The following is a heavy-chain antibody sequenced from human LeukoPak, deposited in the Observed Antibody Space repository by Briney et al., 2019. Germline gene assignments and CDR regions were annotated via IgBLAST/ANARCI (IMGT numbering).Heavy chain of an antibody. CDR2: ISGSGGST. D-gene: IGHD3-16*02. V-gene: IGHV3-23*01. J-gene: IGHJ4*02. CDR1: GFTFSSYA. Sequence: GGSLRLSCAASGFTFSSYAMSWVRQAPGKGLEWVSAISGSGGSTYYADSVKGRFTISRDNSKNTLYLQMNSLRAEDTAVYYCARDRDDYVWGSYRPNDYWGQGTLVTVSS. CDR3: ARDRDDYVWGSYRPNDY.